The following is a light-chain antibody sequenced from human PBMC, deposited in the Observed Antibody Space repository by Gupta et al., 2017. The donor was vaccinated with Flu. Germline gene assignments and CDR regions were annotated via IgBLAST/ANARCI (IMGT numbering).Light chain of an antibody. CDR2: IKSDGSQ. CDR1: RGYTSS. V-gene: IGLV4-69*01. Sequence: QPVLTQSPSASAALGASVRLTCTLTRGYTSSIAGHQTHPEKGPRFLLKIKSDGSQTKGAGIPDRVSGARSGDAQSITSSSLQSDDECYYYCQGWGSGSLVFGGGSKLTVV. CDR3: QGWGSGSLV. J-gene: IGLJ3*02.